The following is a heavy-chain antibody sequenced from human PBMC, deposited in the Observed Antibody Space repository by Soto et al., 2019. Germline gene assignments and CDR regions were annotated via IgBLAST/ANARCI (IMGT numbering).Heavy chain of an antibody. CDR1: GFTFNNYG. D-gene: IGHD2-2*01. CDR3: AREDSIIIPAVSDF. Sequence: GGSLRLSCVVSGFTFNNYGINWVRQAPGRGLEWVSTVSKSDYTYYSDSVKGRFTISRDNAKNSVSLQMNTLRAEDTAVYYCAREDSIIIPAVSDFWGQGTLVTVSS. V-gene: IGHV3-21*01. J-gene: IGHJ4*02. CDR2: VSKSDYT.